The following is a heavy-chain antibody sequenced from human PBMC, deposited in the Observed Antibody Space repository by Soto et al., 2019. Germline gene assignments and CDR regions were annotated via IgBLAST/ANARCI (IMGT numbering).Heavy chain of an antibody. CDR1: GGSISTNNW. V-gene: IGHV4-4*02. CDR3: ARVGGFAGLDY. J-gene: IGHJ4*02. Sequence: QVHLQESGPGVVKPSGTLSLTCAVSGGSISTNNWWTWVRQPPGEGLEWIGEVYRTGSTNYNPSLKSRITISIDKSKNQYSLRLNSVTAADTAVYFCARVGGFAGLDYWGQGTLVTVSS. D-gene: IGHD5-12*01. CDR2: VYRTGST.